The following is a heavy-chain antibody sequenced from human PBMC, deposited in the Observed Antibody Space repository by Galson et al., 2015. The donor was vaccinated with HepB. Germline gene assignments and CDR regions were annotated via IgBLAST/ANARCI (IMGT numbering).Heavy chain of an antibody. CDR2: IRSKANSYAT. CDR3: TRHFAGPSIVGATRADAFDI. Sequence: SLRLSCAASGFTFSGSAMHWVRQASGKGLEWVGRIRSKANSYATAYAASVKGRFTISRDDSKNTAYLQMNSLKTEDTAVYYCTRHFAGPSIVGATRADAFDIWGQGTMVTVSS. D-gene: IGHD1-26*01. CDR1: GFTFSGSA. V-gene: IGHV3-73*01. J-gene: IGHJ3*02.